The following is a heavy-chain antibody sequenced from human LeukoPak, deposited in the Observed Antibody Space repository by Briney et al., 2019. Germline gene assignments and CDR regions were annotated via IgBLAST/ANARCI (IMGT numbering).Heavy chain of an antibody. CDR2: SYYSGSP. CDR1: GGSINNYY. J-gene: IGHJ2*01. D-gene: IGHD4-17*01. CDR3: ARGVFGDYGFWYIDL. V-gene: IGHV4-59*13. Sequence: SETLSLTCTDSGGSINNYYWTWIRQPPGKGLEYIGYSYYSGSPHYNPSLKSRVTILVDTSKNQFSLKLSSVTAADTATYYCARGVFGDYGFWYIDLWGRGTLATVSS.